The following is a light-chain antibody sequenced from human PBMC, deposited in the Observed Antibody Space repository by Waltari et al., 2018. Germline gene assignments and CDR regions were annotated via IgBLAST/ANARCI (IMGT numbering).Light chain of an antibody. J-gene: IGLJ1*01. Sequence: QSALTQPASVSGSPGQSITLSCTGTSSDVGSYNLVSWYQQHPGKAPKLVIYEVSKRPSGVSNRFSGSTSGNTASLTISGLQAEDEADYYCCSYAGSSTYVFGTGTKVTVL. V-gene: IGLV2-23*02. CDR1: SSDVGSYNL. CDR2: EVS. CDR3: CSYAGSSTYV.